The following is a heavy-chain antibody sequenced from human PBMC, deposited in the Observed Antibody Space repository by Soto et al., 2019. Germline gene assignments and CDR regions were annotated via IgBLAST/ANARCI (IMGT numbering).Heavy chain of an antibody. J-gene: IGHJ4*02. V-gene: IGHV3-7*04. Sequence: SGGPLRLSCAASGFTLSSYWMSWVRQAPGRGLEWVANINQNAGKIYYVDSVKGRFTVSRDNAKNSLYLQMNSLSVEDTAVYYCGRFVERQCPNQGGQGTLVPVPS. CDR2: INQNAGKI. CDR3: GRFVERQCPNQ. D-gene: IGHD3-3*01. CDR1: GFTLSSYW.